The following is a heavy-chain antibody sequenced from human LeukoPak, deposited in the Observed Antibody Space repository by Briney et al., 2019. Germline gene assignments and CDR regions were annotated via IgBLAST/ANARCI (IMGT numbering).Heavy chain of an antibody. CDR2: INWNGGNT. Sequence: GGSLTLSCAASGFTFDYYGLTWVRQAPGKGLEWVSGINWNGGNTDYADSVKGGFTISRDNAKNSLYLQMNSLRAEDTAFYYCARDRYYDTSDFLDYWGQGTLVTVSS. CDR3: ARDRYYDTSDFLDY. V-gene: IGHV3-20*04. CDR1: GFTFDYYG. D-gene: IGHD3-22*01. J-gene: IGHJ4*02.